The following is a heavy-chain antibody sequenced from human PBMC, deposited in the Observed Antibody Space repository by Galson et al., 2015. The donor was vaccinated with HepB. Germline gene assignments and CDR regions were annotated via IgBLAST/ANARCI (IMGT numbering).Heavy chain of an antibody. CDR2: IIPIFGTA. CDR3: ARSGAMVRGVIITGIYGMDV. D-gene: IGHD3-10*01. CDR1: GGTFSSYA. J-gene: IGHJ6*02. V-gene: IGHV1-69*13. Sequence: SVKVSCKASGGTFSSYAISWVRQAPGQGLEWMGGIIPIFGTANYAQKFQGRVTITADESTSTAYMELSSLRSEDTAVYYCARSGAMVRGVIITGIYGMDVWGQGTTVTVSS.